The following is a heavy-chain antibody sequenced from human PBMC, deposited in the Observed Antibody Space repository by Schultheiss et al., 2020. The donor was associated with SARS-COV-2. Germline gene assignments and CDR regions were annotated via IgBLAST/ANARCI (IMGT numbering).Heavy chain of an antibody. CDR3: AGKRGYCSSTSCYSMDV. CDR1: GGSISSYY. Sequence: SETLSLTCTVSGGSISSYYWSWIRQPPGKGLEWIGYIYYSGSTNYNPSLKSRVTISVDTSKNQFSLKLSSVTAADTAVYYCAGKRGYCSSTSCYSMDVWGKGTTVTVSS. V-gene: IGHV4-59*01. J-gene: IGHJ6*03. CDR2: IYYSGST. D-gene: IGHD2-2*02.